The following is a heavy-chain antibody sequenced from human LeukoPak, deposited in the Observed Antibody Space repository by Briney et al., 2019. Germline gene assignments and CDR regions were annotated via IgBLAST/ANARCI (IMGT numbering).Heavy chain of an antibody. V-gene: IGHV4-39*07. CDR1: GDSISNANHY. CDR2: IYYSGST. CDR3: ARVSGGSGSPLIDY. Sequence: SETLSLTCAVSGDSISNANHYWAWVRQSPGKGLEWIGSIYYSGSTHYNPSLKSRVTISVDTSKNQFSLKLSSVTAADTAVYYCARVSGGSGSPLIDYWGQGTLVTVSS. D-gene: IGHD3-10*01. J-gene: IGHJ4*02.